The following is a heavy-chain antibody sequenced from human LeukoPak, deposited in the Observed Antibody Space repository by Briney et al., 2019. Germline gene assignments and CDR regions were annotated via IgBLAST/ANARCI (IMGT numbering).Heavy chain of an antibody. J-gene: IGHJ4*02. CDR3: AKERAGYTNPYYFDY. CDR2: ISTTGGYT. CDR1: GFSFSTYD. D-gene: IGHD3-16*02. Sequence: GSLRLSCLGSGFSFSTYDMGWVRQTPGQGLEWVSAISTTGGYTEDADSVKGRFTISRDNSQNTLFLQMNSLRAEDTAVYYCAKERAGYTNPYYFDYWGQGTLVTVSS. V-gene: IGHV3-23*01.